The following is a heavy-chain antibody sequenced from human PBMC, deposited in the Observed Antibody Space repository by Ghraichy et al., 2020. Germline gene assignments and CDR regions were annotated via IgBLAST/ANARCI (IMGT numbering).Heavy chain of an antibody. CDR1: GFTFSSYW. CDR2: IKQDGSEK. V-gene: IGHV3-7*01. Sequence: GGSLRLSCAASGFTFSSYWMSWVRQAPGKGLEWVVNIKQDGSEKYYVDSVKGRFTISRDNAKNSLYLQMNSLRAEDTAVYYCAREGAIGYCSGGSCYQFDYWGQGTLVTVSS. J-gene: IGHJ4*02. CDR3: AREGAIGYCSGGSCYQFDY. D-gene: IGHD2-15*01.